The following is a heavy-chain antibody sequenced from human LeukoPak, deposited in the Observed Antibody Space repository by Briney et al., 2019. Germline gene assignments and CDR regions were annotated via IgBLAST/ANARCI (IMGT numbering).Heavy chain of an antibody. Sequence: SETLSLTCTVSSGSISSGSYYWSWIRQPAGKGLEWIGRIYISGSTNYNPSLKSRVTMSVDTSKNQFSLKLSSVTAADTAVYYCARLLYYYDSSGYSFSFGFDYWGQGTLVTVSS. CDR3: ARLLYYYDSSGYSFSFGFDY. V-gene: IGHV4-61*02. CDR1: SGSISSGSYY. D-gene: IGHD3-22*01. J-gene: IGHJ4*02. CDR2: IYISGST.